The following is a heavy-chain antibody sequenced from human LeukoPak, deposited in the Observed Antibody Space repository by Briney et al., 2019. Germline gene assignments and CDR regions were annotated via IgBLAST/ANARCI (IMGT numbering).Heavy chain of an antibody. CDR3: ARVVPAARTTVGY. CDR1: GYTFTGYY. Sequence: ASVKVSCKASGYTFTGYYMHWVRQAPGQGLEGMGWINPNSGGTNYAQKFQGRVTMTRDTSISTAYMELSRLRSDDTAVYCCARVVPAARTTVGYWGQGTLVTVSS. CDR2: INPNSGGT. V-gene: IGHV1-2*02. J-gene: IGHJ4*02. D-gene: IGHD2-2*01.